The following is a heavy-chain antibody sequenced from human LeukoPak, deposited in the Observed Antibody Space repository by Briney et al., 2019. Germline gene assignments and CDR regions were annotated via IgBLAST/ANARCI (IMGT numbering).Heavy chain of an antibody. Sequence: GASVKVSCKASGYTFTNYGINWVRQAPGQGLEWMGWISAYNGNTNYAQTLQGRVTMTIDTSTNTAYMELRSLTSDDTAVYYCARVGYYYGSGSHRGMNYFDYWGQGTLVTVSS. CDR1: GYTFTNYG. J-gene: IGHJ4*02. V-gene: IGHV1-18*01. CDR3: ARVGYYYGSGSHRGMNYFDY. D-gene: IGHD3-10*01. CDR2: ISAYNGNT.